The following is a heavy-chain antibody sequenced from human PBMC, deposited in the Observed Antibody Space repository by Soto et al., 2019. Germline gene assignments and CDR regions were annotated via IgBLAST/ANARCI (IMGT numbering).Heavy chain of an antibody. Sequence: QVQLVQSGAEVKKPGSSVKVSCKASGGTFSSSAISWLRQAPGQGLEWMGGIIPIFGTANYAQKFQGRVTIPADKSTSTAYKELSSLRSEDTAVYYCARHGGILGVWYFDLWGRGTLLSVSS. CDR2: IIPIFGTA. V-gene: IGHV1-69*06. J-gene: IGHJ2*01. D-gene: IGHD3-16*01. CDR3: ARHGGILGVWYFDL. CDR1: GGTFSSSA.